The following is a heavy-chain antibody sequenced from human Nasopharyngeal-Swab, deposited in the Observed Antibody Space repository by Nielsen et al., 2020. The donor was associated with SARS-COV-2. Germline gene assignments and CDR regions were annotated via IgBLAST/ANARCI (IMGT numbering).Heavy chain of an antibody. CDR3: AKGGHCGGGSCYSLPYNYYFGMDV. CDR2: ISDNGGST. D-gene: IGHD2-15*01. V-gene: IGHV3-23*01. CDR1: GFTLSSYA. J-gene: IGHJ6*02. Sequence: GGSLRISCEASGFTLSSYAMTWVRQAPGKGLEWVSGISDNGGSTNYAGSVKGRFTISRGESKKTVYLQMNSLRAEDSAIYYCAKGGHCGGGSCYSLPYNYYFGMDVWGQGTTVTVSS.